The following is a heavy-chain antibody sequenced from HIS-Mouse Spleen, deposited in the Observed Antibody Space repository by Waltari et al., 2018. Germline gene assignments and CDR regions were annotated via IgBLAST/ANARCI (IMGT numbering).Heavy chain of an antibody. CDR1: GGPISSSSYY. Sequence: QLQLQESGPGLVKPSETLSLTCTVSGGPISSSSYYWGRIRQPPGKGLEWIGSIYYSGSTYYNPALKSRVTISVDTSKNQFSLKLSSVTAADTAVYYWAREIPYSSSWYDWYFDLWGRGTLVTVSS. CDR2: IYYSGST. V-gene: IGHV4-39*07. D-gene: IGHD6-13*01. J-gene: IGHJ2*01. CDR3: AREIPYSSSWYDWYFDL.